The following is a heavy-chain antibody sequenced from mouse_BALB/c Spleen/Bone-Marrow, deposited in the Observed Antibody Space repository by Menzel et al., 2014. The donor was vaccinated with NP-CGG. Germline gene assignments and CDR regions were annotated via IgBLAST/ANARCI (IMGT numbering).Heavy chain of an antibody. J-gene: IGHJ2*01. CDR3: ARSHFYGNYFDY. CDR1: GFTFSNFG. V-gene: IGHV5-17*02. CDR2: VSTGSTII. Sequence: EVQGVESGGGLVQPGGSRKLSCAASGFTFSNFGMHWFRQSPEKGLEWVAFVSTGSTIIYYADTVKGRFTISRDNPENTLFLQMTSLRSEDTAIYYCARSHFYGNYFDYWVQCTTLTVSS. D-gene: IGHD2-1*01.